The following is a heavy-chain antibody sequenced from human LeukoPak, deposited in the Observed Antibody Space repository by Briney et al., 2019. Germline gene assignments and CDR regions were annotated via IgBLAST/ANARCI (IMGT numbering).Heavy chain of an antibody. D-gene: IGHD6-13*01. CDR1: GFTFRNAW. V-gene: IGHV3-15*01. CDR2: IKSKIDGGTT. CDR3: TAERAAAGRFDY. Sequence: GGSLRLSCAASGFTFRNAWMSWVRQAAGKGLEWVGRIKSKIDGGTTDYAAPVKGRFTISRDDSKNTLYLQMNSLKTEDTAVYYCTAERAAAGRFDYWGQGTLVTVSS. J-gene: IGHJ4*02.